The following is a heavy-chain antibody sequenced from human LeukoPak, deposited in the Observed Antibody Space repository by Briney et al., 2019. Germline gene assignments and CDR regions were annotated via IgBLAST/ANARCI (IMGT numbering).Heavy chain of an antibody. CDR2: ISYDGSNK. Sequence: SGRSLRLSCAASGFTFSSYAMHWVRQAPGKGLEWVAVISYDGSNKYYADSVKGRFTISRDNSKNTLYLQMNSLRAEDTAVYYCAKTDIVGAFDYWGQGTLVTVSS. CDR3: AKTDIVGAFDY. V-gene: IGHV3-30*04. CDR1: GFTFSSYA. D-gene: IGHD1-26*01. J-gene: IGHJ4*02.